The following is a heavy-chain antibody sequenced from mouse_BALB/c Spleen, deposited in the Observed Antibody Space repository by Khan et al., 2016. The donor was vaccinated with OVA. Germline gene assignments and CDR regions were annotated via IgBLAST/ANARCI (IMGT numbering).Heavy chain of an antibody. J-gene: IGHJ4*01. CDR1: GFTFSSFS. CDR2: ISTGGHYT. V-gene: IGHV5-9-3*01. Sequence: EVELVESGGGVVKPGGSLKLSCSASGFTFSSFSMSWVRQTPEKRLEWVATISTGGHYTFYPDSVKGRFTISRDNATNTLYLQMSSLRSEDAAMYYCARSLVDYYAMDYWGQGTSVTVSS. CDR3: ARSLVDYYAMDY. D-gene: IGHD2-2*01.